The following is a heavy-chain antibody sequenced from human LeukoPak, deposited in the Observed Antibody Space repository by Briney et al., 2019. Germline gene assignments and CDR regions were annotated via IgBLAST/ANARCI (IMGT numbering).Heavy chain of an antibody. CDR1: GGSFSGYY. J-gene: IGHJ6*03. V-gene: IGHV4-34*01. Sequence: SETLSLTCAVYGGSFSGYYWSWIRQPPGKGLEWIGEINHSGSTNYNPSLKSRVTISVDTSKNQFSLKLSSVTAADTAVYYCARGRKKVLRFLEWFPDPYYMDVWGKGTTVTVSS. D-gene: IGHD3-3*01. CDR3: ARGRKKVLRFLEWFPDPYYMDV. CDR2: INHSGST.